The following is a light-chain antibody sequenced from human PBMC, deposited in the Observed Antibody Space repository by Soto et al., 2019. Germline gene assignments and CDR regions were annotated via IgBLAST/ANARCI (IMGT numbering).Light chain of an antibody. CDR1: QSLLHSSGYYY. CDR2: LGS. Sequence: DIVMTQSPLSLPVTPGEPASISCRSSQSLLHSSGYYYLHWYLQKPGQSPQLLIYLGSNRASGGPDKCSGSGSGTDFTLKISRVEAEDVGVYYCMQALQTRITFGQGTRLEIK. J-gene: IGKJ5*01. CDR3: MQALQTRIT. V-gene: IGKV2-28*01.